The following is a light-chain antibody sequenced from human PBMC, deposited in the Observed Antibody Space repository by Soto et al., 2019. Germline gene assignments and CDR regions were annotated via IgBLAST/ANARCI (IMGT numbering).Light chain of an antibody. J-gene: IGKJ4*01. CDR2: DAS. CDR1: QSVSRY. V-gene: IGKV3-11*01. Sequence: DIVLTQSPATLSLSPGERATLSCRASQSVSRYLAWYQQKPGQAPKLLIYDASNRATGIPARFSGSGSGADFTLTISSLEPEDFAVYYCQHRSNWPLTFGGGTKVDI. CDR3: QHRSNWPLT.